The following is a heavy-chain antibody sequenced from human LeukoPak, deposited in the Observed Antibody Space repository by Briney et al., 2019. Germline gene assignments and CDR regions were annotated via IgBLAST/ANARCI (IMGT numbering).Heavy chain of an antibody. CDR2: ISTGSSTI. J-gene: IGHJ6*03. V-gene: IGHV3-48*04. Sequence: GGSLRLSCVASGFTFSTYSMNWVRQAPGKGLEWISYISTGSSTIHYADPVKGRFTISRDNAKNSLYLQMNSLRAEDTAVYYCARVPVIGVAGRGIYYYYYMDVWGKGTTVTVSS. CDR1: GFTFSTYS. CDR3: ARVPVIGVAGRGIYYYYYMDV. D-gene: IGHD6-19*01.